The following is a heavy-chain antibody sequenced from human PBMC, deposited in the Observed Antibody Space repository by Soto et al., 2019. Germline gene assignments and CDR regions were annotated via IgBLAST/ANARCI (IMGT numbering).Heavy chain of an antibody. CDR2: IRSKGYGGTT. CDR3: ASLTSWSQEYYYGMDV. CDR1: GFTFGDFG. J-gene: IGHJ6*02. D-gene: IGHD2-2*01. Sequence: GGSLRLSCTGSGFTFGDFGMSWFRQAPGKGLEWLSFIRSKGYGGTTESAASARGRFITSRDDSEGIAYLQMNSLKTEDTAVYYCASLTSWSQEYYYGMDVWGQGTTVTVSS. V-gene: IGHV3-49*03.